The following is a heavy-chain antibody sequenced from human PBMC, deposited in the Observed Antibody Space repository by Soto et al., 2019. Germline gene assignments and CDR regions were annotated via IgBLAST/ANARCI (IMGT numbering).Heavy chain of an antibody. CDR1: GGSMSSYY. Sequence: PSETLSLTCTVSGGSMSSYYWTWLRQSPGRGLEWIGYISYSGSTYYNPSLKSRVTISADTSKNQFSLRMNSMIAADTAVYYCARADLDVSVGYWGQGTLVTVS. V-gene: IGHV4-59*01. J-gene: IGHJ4*02. D-gene: IGHD2-15*01. CDR3: ARADLDVSVGY. CDR2: ISYSGST.